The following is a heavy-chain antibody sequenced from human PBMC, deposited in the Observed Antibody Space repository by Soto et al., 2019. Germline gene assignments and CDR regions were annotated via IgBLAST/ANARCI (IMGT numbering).Heavy chain of an antibody. J-gene: IGHJ5*02. D-gene: IGHD4-17*01. CDR1: GGPFSTYA. V-gene: IGHV1-69*01. CDR2: IIPIFGTA. Sequence: QLVQSGAEVKKPGSSVKVSCKASGGPFSTYAISWVRQAPGQGLEWMGGIIPIFGTANYAQRFLGRVTISADDSTSTAYMELRSLTSDDTAVYYCAKALTTASPNWFDPWGQGTQVTVSS. CDR3: AKALTTASPNWFDP.